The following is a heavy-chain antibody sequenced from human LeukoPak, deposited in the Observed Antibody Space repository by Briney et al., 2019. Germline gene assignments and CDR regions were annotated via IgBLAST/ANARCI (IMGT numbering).Heavy chain of an antibody. V-gene: IGHV1-3*03. CDR1: GYTFTSYA. CDR2: INAGNGNT. Sequence: ASVKVSCKASGYTFTSYAMHWVRQAPGQRLEWMGWINAGNGNTKYSQEFQGRVTITRDTSASTAYMELSSLRSEDMAVYYCARGCSGGSCYYRWFDPWGQGTLVTVSS. CDR3: ARGCSGGSCYYRWFDP. J-gene: IGHJ5*02. D-gene: IGHD2-15*01.